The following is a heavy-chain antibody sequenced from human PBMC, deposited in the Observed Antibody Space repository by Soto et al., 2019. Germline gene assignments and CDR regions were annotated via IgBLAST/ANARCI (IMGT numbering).Heavy chain of an antibody. CDR1: GFKFSNYA. D-gene: IGHD3-16*01. CDR2: ISATGGGT. V-gene: IGHV3-23*01. J-gene: IGHJ4*02. CDR3: AKDRRAGGNSAFYFDF. Sequence: PGGSLRLSCAASGFKFSNYAMSLVRQAPGKGLEWVSLISATGGGTYYADSVKCRFTISRDNSHNTLYLQVHSLTAEDTAVYYCAKDRRAGGNSAFYFDFWGQGAQVTVSS.